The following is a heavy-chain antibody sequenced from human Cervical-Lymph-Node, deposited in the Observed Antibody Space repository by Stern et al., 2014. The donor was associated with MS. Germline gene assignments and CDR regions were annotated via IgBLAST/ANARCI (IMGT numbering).Heavy chain of an antibody. Sequence: VQLVESGGGFVQPGGSLRLSCAASGFTFSSHWMHWVRQGPGKGLVWVARTNSDGNSATYADSVKGRFTISRDNAKNTLYLQMNRLRGEDTAVYYCVRDRAGDQFDAWGQGTLVTVSS. J-gene: IGHJ5*02. D-gene: IGHD3-16*01. CDR1: GFTFSSHW. CDR3: VRDRAGDQFDA. V-gene: IGHV3-74*03. CDR2: TNSDGNSA.